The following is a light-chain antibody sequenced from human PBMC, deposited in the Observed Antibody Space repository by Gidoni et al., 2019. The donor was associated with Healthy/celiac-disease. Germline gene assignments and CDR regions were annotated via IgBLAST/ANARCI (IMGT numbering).Light chain of an antibody. CDR3: QQDNLFPLT. Sequence: EIQMTQSPATLSASVGDRFSITCRASQSASTWLAWYQQKPGTVPDLLIYDASNLASGIPSRFSGSGSGTEFTLTISNLQPDDFATYYCQQDNLFPLTFGGGTKVEMK. V-gene: IGKV1-5*01. CDR1: QSASTW. J-gene: IGKJ4*01. CDR2: DAS.